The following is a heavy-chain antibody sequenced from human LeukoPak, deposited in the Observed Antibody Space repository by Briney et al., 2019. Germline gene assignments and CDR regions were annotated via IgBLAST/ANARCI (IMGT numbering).Heavy chain of an antibody. CDR2: MNPNSGNT. CDR3: TTMGSRLPILD. D-gene: IGHD2-8*01. V-gene: IGHV1-8*01. Sequence: ASVKVSCKASGYTFSSYDINWVRQATGQGLEWMGWMNPNSGNTGYAKKSQGRVTMTRHTSISTAYMELSSLTSEDTAVYFCTTMGSRLPILDWGQGTLVTVSS. CDR1: GYTFSSYD. J-gene: IGHJ4*02.